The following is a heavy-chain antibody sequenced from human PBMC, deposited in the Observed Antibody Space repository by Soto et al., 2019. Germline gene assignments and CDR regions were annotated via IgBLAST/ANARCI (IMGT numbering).Heavy chain of an antibody. Sequence: SLRLSCAASGFTFSSYSMNWVRQAPGKGLEWVSSISSSSSYIYYADSVKGRFTISRDNAKNSLYLQMNSLRAEDTAVYYCASPPIAGFYYYYGMDVWGQGTKVPVSS. J-gene: IGHJ6*02. CDR2: ISSSSSYI. D-gene: IGHD6-13*01. V-gene: IGHV3-21*01. CDR3: ASPPIAGFYYYYGMDV. CDR1: GFTFSSYS.